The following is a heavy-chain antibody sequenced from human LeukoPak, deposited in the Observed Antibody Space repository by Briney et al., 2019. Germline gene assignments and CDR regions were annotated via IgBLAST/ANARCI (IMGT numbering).Heavy chain of an antibody. CDR2: INHSGST. CDR3: ARGFPTSSGWFDP. CDR1: GGSFSGYY. Sequence: SETLSLTCAVYGGSFSGYYWSWIRQPPGKGLEWIGEINHSGSTNYNPSLKSRVTISVDTSKNQFSLKLSSVTAADTAVYYCARGFPTSSGWFDPWGQGTLVTVSS. J-gene: IGHJ5*02. V-gene: IGHV4-34*01. D-gene: IGHD6-6*01.